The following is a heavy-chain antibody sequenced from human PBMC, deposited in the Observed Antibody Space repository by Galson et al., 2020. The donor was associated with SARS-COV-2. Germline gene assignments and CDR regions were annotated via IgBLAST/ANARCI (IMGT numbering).Heavy chain of an antibody. V-gene: IGHV1-24*01. CDR1: GYTLTELS. D-gene: IGHD2-15*01. CDR3: ATGPLGDRDYYYYYGMDV. Sequence: ASVKVSCTVSGYTLTELSMHSVRQPPGKGLDWTDGFDPEDGETIYAQQFQGTVTMTEDTSTDTAYMELSSLRSEDTAVYYCATGPLGDRDYYYYYGMDVWGQGTTVTVSS. J-gene: IGHJ6*02. CDR2: FDPEDGET.